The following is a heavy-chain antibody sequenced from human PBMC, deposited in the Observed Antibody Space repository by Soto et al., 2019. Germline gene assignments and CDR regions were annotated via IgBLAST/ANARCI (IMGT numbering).Heavy chain of an antibody. Sequence: PGGSLRLSCAASGFSLSSPWMHWVRQAPGEGLVWVSRIDTEGFGTSYADSVKGRFTVSRDNAKKMLYLQMSSLRAEDTAVYYCVRLGGSSFRPAYYYYYGMDVWGQGTTVTVSS. D-gene: IGHD6-13*01. V-gene: IGHV3-74*01. CDR2: IDTEGFGT. J-gene: IGHJ6*02. CDR1: GFSLSSPW. CDR3: VRLGGSSFRPAYYYYYGMDV.